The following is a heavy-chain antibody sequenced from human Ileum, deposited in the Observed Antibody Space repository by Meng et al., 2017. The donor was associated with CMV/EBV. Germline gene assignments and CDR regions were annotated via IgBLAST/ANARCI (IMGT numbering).Heavy chain of an antibody. Sequence: SVKVSCKASGGTFSSYTISWVRQAPGQGLEWMGRIIPILGIANYAQKFQGRVTITADKSTSTAYMELSSLRSEDTAVYYCAREPSGGDSSGYYYPAYYYYGMDVRGQGTTVTVSS. CDR1: GGTFSSYT. V-gene: IGHV1-69*04. CDR3: AREPSGGDSSGYYYPAYYYYGMDV. CDR2: IIPILGIA. D-gene: IGHD3-22*01. J-gene: IGHJ6*02.